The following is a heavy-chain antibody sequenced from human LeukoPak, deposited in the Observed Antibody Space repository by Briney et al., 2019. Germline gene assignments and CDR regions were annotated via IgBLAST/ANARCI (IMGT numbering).Heavy chain of an antibody. V-gene: IGHV3-7*01. J-gene: IGHJ1*01. CDR3: VTDPRSFHH. CDR1: GFSFSDRW. Sequence: GGSLRLSCAASGFSFSDRWMSWVRQAPGKGLEWVADTNQDGSEKHYVDSVEGRFSISRDNAKSSLYLQMNSLRAEDTAVYYCVTDPRSFHHWGQGTLVTVSS. CDR2: TNQDGSEK.